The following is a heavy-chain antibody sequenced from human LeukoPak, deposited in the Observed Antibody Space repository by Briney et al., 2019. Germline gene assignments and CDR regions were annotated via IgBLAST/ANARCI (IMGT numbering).Heavy chain of an antibody. CDR2: INTDGSRT. D-gene: IGHD5-12*01. Sequence: GGSLRLSCAASGFTFNSYWIHWVRQAPGKGLVWVSRINTDGSRTNYADSVKGRFTISRDNPKNTLFLQMNSLRAEDTAVYYCAKGVGIYTAYEGGFDSWGQGTLVTVSS. CDR3: AKGVGIYTAYEGGFDS. V-gene: IGHV3-74*01. J-gene: IGHJ4*02. CDR1: GFTFNSYW.